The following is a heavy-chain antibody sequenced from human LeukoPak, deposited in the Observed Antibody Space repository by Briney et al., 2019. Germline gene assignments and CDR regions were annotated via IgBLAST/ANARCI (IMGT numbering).Heavy chain of an antibody. V-gene: IGHV3-23*01. CDR1: GLPLNIYH. CDR3: AKDAFATGSYQSDY. Sequence: GVSLTLPCAACGLPLNIYHIIWARQARGRAREWLSAMRGSGGSTYYADSVRGPFTISSDNSKNTLYLQVNSLRAEDTAVYYCAKDAFATGSYQSDYWGQGTLVTVYS. CDR2: MRGSGGST. D-gene: IGHD3-10*01. J-gene: IGHJ4*02.